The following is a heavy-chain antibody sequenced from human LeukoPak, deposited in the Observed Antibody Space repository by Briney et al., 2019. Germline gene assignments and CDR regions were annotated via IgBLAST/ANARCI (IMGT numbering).Heavy chain of an antibody. D-gene: IGHD3-22*01. V-gene: IGHV3-23*01. Sequence: GGSLRLSSAASGFTFSSYAMGWVRQAPGKGLEWVSAISDSGGSTYYADSVEGRFAISRDNSKNTLYLQMNSLRAEDTAVYYCAKEVYVGRGYLNNYWGQGSLVTVSS. CDR2: ISDSGGST. CDR1: GFTFSSYA. CDR3: AKEVYVGRGYLNNY. J-gene: IGHJ4*02.